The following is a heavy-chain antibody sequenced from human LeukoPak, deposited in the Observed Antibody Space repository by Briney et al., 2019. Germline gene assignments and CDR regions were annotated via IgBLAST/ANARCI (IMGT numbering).Heavy chain of an antibody. J-gene: IGHJ4*02. V-gene: IGHV3-30*03. D-gene: IGHD2/OR15-2a*01. CDR2: ISYDGSNK. CDR1: GFTFSSYG. CDR3: ATRSYF. Sequence: GRSLRLSCAASGFTFSSYGMHWVRQAPGKGLEWVAVISYDGSNKYYADSVKGRFTISRDNSKNTLYLQMKSLRDEDTALYYCATRSYFGGQGTLVTVSS.